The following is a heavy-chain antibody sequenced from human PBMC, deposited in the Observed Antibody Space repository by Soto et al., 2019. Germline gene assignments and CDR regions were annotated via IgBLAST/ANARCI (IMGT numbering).Heavy chain of an antibody. CDR1: GLTFSGYS. CDR2: ISSSSSSI. CDR3: VHCSRSGCYRGYFDY. J-gene: IGHJ4*02. V-gene: IGHV3-21*01. Sequence: EVQVVESGGGQVKPGGSLRLSCAASGLTFSGYSMSWVRQAPGRGLEWLSSISSSSSSINYAESVRGRFTISRDNAKNSLYLEMNSLRAEDSAVYYCVHCSRSGCYRGYFDYWGQGTLVTVSS. D-gene: IGHD2-2*02.